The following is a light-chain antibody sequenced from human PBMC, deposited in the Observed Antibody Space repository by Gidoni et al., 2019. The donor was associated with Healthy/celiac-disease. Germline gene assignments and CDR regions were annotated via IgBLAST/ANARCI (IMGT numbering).Light chain of an antibody. Sequence: GSPGQSITISCTGTSSDVGGYNYVSWYQQHPGKAPKLMIYEVSNRPSGVSNRFSGSKSGNTASLTISGLQAEDEADYYCSSYTSSSTLEVFGGGTKLTVL. CDR1: SSDVGGYNY. V-gene: IGLV2-14*01. J-gene: IGLJ2*01. CDR2: EVS. CDR3: SSYTSSSTLEV.